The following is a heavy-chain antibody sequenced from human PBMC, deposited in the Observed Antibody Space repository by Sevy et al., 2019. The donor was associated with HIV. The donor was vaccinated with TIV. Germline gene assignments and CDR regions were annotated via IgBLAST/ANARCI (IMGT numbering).Heavy chain of an antibody. CDR2: ISSSGSTI. D-gene: IGHD3-9*01. V-gene: IGHV3-11*04. J-gene: IGHJ4*02. CDR3: SREGSYYDILTGYHTYFDY. Sequence: LSLTCAASGFTFSDYYMSWIRQAPGKGLEWVSYISSSGSTIYYADSVKGRFPISRDNAKNSLYLEMNSLRAEDTAVYYCSREGSYYDILTGYHTYFDYWGQGTLVTVSS. CDR1: GFTFSDYY.